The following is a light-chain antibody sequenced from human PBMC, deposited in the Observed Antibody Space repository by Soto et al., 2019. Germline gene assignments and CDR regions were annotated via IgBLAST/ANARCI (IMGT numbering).Light chain of an antibody. CDR3: QQRSNWPLT. J-gene: IGKJ3*01. Sequence: EIVLTQSAATLSLSPGERASLSCRASQSVSSYSAWYQHKPGQPPRLLIYDASNRATGIPARFSGSGSGTDFTLTISSLEPEDFAVYYCQQRSNWPLTFGPGTKVDI. V-gene: IGKV3-11*01. CDR1: QSVSSY. CDR2: DAS.